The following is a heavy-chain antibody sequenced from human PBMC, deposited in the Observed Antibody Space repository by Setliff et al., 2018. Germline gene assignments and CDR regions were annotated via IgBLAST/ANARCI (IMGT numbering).Heavy chain of an antibody. J-gene: IGHJ4*02. V-gene: IGHV3-23*01. CDR1: GFTFNTYA. CDR2: ISDTALGI. CDR3: ARAQNIFAGNLDS. Sequence: GSLRLSCAASGFTFNTYAMSWVRQPPGKGLEWVSSISDTALGIYYADSVRGRFTISRDNSKKTLYLQMNNLRAEDTAVYYCARAQNIFAGNLDSWGQGTLVTVSS.